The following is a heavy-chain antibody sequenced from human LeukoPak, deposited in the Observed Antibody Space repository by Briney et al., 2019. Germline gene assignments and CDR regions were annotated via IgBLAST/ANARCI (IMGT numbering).Heavy chain of an antibody. CDR1: GFTVSSTY. V-gene: IGHV3-66*01. CDR3: ATISDLLFYFDS. CDR2: IYTGGNT. J-gene: IGHJ4*02. Sequence: GGSLRLSCAASGFTVSSTYMSWVRQAPGKGLEWVSLIYTGGNTYYADSVKGRFTLSRANSKNTVYLQMNSLRVEDTAMYYCATISDLLFYFDSWGQGTLVTVSS.